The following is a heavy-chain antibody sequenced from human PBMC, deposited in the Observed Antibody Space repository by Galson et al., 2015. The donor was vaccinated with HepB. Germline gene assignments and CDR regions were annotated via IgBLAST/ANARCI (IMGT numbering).Heavy chain of an antibody. CDR2: IKQDRSEK. Sequence: SLRLSCAASGFTFSSSWMSWVRQAPGKGLEWVANIKQDRSEKYYVDSVKGRFTISRDNAKNSLYLQMNSLGAEDTAVCYCARGYCTSTSCQIFDYWGQGTLVTVSS. CDR1: GFTFSSSW. CDR3: ARGYCTSTSCQIFDY. V-gene: IGHV3-7*01. D-gene: IGHD2-2*01. J-gene: IGHJ4*02.